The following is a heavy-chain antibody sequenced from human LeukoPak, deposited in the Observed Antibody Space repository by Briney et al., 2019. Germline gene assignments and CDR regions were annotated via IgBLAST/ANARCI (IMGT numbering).Heavy chain of an antibody. J-gene: IGHJ5*01. CDR1: GGSISRGGFY. D-gene: IGHD3-3*01. Sequence: SQTLSLTCTVSGGSISRGGFYWSWIRQPPGKGLEWIGYIDHRGSTYYNPSLKSRVTISADRSKNQFSLTLSSVTAADSAIYYCARAAIFGVVPDSWGQGTLVIVSS. CDR3: ARAAIFGVVPDS. V-gene: IGHV4-30-2*01. CDR2: IDHRGST.